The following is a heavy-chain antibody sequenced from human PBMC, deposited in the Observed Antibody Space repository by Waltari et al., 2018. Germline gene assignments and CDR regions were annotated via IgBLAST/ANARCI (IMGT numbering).Heavy chain of an antibody. CDR2: ISTTSSHT. V-gene: IGHV3-11*06. Sequence: QVHLVESGGGLVTPGGSLTPSCAAPGFHLSDSYVSWIRQAPGKGLEWISYISTTSSHTNYADSVRGRFTISRDNAKNSLYLHMTSLRAEDTAVYYCARDHIVGGSHYLDYWGQGSLLTVSS. J-gene: IGHJ4*02. CDR1: GFHLSDSY. CDR3: ARDHIVGGSHYLDY. D-gene: IGHD1-26*01.